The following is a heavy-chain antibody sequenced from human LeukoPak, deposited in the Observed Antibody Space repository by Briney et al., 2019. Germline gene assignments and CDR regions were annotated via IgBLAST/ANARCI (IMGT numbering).Heavy chain of an antibody. V-gene: IGHV1-46*01. CDR2: INPSGAST. D-gene: IGHD3-22*01. CDR1: GYTFTSYY. J-gene: IGHJ4*02. CDR3: ARGAWPVAYYDSSGYPHYFDY. Sequence: ASVKVSCKASGYTFTSYYMHWVRQAPGQGLEWMGIINPSGASTNYAQKFQGRVTMTRDTSTSTVYMELSSLRSEDTAVYYCARGAWPVAYYDSSGYPHYFDYWGQGTLVTVSS.